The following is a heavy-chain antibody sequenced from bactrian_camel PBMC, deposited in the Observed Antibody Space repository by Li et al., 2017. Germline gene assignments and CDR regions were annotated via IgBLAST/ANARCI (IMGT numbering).Heavy chain of an antibody. J-gene: IGHJ4*01. Sequence: VQLVESGGDSVQAGGSLRLSCVASGNTGNCMGWFRQAPGAEREGIAAIRRDGGETWYAASVKGRFTISRDSAKNTVYLEIHSLEVSDTAVYHCAAERSWVGFWATGARGPRSPSP. CDR1: GNTGNC. CDR3: AAERSWVGFWAT. D-gene: IGHD5*01. V-gene: IGHV3-3*01. CDR2: IRRDGGET.